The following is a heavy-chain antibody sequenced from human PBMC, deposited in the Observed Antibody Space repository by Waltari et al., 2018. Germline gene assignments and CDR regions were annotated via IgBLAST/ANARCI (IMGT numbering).Heavy chain of an antibody. D-gene: IGHD7-27*01. J-gene: IGHJ4*02. CDR3: ARINWGSIDY. CDR1: GSSFSNYW. V-gene: IGHV3-7*01. CDR2: ITEDGSEK. Sequence: EVQLLVSGGGLVQPGGSLRVSCAPSGSSFSNYWMSGVLQAPGKGLEWVAKITEDGSEKYYVDSVRGRFTISRDNAKNSLNLQMNSLRAEDTAVYYCARINWGSIDYWGQGTLVTVSS.